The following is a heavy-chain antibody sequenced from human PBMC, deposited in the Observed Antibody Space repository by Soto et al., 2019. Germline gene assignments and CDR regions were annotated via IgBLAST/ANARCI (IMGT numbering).Heavy chain of an antibody. CDR3: ARHKGYSSSYGVFDY. CDR1: GGSISSSSYY. J-gene: IGHJ4*02. CDR2: IYYSGST. V-gene: IGHV4-39*01. Sequence: PSETLSLTCTVSGGSISSSSYYWGWIRQPPGKGLEWIGSIYYSGSTYYNPSLKSRVTISVDTSKNQFSLKLSSVTAADTAVYYCARHKGYSSSYGVFDYWGQGTLVTVSS. D-gene: IGHD6-13*01.